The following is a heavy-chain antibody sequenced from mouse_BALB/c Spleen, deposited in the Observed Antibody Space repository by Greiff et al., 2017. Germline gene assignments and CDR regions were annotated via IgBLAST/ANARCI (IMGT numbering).Heavy chain of an antibody. Sequence: EVQGVESGGDLVKPGGSLKLSCAASGFTFSSYGMSWVRQTPDKRLEWVATISSGGSYTYYPDSVKGRFTISRDNAKNTLYLQMSSLKSEDTAMYYCARHDYGSSSWFAYWGQGTLVTVSA. J-gene: IGHJ3*01. V-gene: IGHV5-6*01. CDR3: ARHDYGSSSWFAY. D-gene: IGHD1-1*01. CDR2: ISSGGSYT. CDR1: GFTFSSYG.